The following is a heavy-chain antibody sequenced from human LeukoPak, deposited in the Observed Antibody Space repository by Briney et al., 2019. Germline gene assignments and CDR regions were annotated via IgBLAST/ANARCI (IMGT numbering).Heavy chain of an antibody. Sequence: GGSLRLSCAASGFTLSSYSMNWVRQAPGKGLEWISYINSGSNTIHYADSVKGRFTISRDNAKNSLYLQMNSLRDEDTAVYYCAPWGYYDSSGYLGGQGTLVTVSS. D-gene: IGHD3-22*01. V-gene: IGHV3-48*02. CDR3: APWGYYDSSGYL. CDR1: GFTLSSYS. J-gene: IGHJ4*02. CDR2: INSGSNTI.